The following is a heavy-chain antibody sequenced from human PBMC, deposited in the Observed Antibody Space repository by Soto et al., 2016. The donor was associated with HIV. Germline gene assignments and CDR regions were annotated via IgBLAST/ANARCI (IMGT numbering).Heavy chain of an antibody. Sequence: QVQLVQSGAEVKKPGASVKVSCKASGYSFTDFYINWVRQAPGQGLEWVGWIKPSSGGTSYGQQLQGRVTITADTSNSVAYMELSGLTSDDTAVYYCARDRPFGSGRDWFDPWGQGTLVTVSS. D-gene: IGHD3-10*01. CDR1: GYSFTDFY. J-gene: IGHJ5*02. CDR2: IKPSSGGT. V-gene: IGHV1-2*02. CDR3: ARDRPFGSGRDWFDP.